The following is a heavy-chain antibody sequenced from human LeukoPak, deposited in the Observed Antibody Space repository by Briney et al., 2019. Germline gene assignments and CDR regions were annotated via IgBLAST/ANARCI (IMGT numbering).Heavy chain of an antibody. CDR3: AKGRTAFDS. J-gene: IGHJ4*02. V-gene: IGHV3-23*01. CDR2: ISGSGGST. CDR1: GFTFSSYA. D-gene: IGHD2-2*01. Sequence: GGSLRLSCVASGFTFSSYAMSWVRQAPGKGLEWVSVISGSGGSTYYADSVKGRFTTSRDNSKNTLYLQMNSLRAEDTAVYYCAKGRTAFDSWGQGTLVTVSS.